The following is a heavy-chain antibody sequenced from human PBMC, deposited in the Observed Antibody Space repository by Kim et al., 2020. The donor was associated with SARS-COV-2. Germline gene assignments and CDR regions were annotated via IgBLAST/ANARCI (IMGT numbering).Heavy chain of an antibody. CDR1: GYTFSDYI. D-gene: IGHD1-1*01. V-gene: IGHV1-3*01. CDR3: ARDYRQLALMYYFDY. Sequence: ASVKVSCKASGYTFSDYIIHWVRQAPGQRLEWMGWINAGNGYTKYSQNFQGRVTITRDTSASSVYVDLSSLRSEGTAIYYCARDYRQLALMYYFDYWGQGTLVAVSS. J-gene: IGHJ4*02. CDR2: INAGNGYT.